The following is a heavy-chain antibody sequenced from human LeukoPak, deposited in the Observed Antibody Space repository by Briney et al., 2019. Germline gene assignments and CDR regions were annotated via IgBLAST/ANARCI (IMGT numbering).Heavy chain of an antibody. Sequence: GGTLRLSCAASGFTFSSYGTSWVRQAPGKGLEWVSGISGSGTSTYYADSVKGRFTISRDNSKNTLYLQMNSLRAEDTAVYYCAKGPGGYYYYYYMDVWGKGTTVTVSS. CDR3: AKGPGGYYYYYYMDV. CDR2: ISGSGTST. D-gene: IGHD3-10*01. V-gene: IGHV3-23*01. J-gene: IGHJ6*03. CDR1: GFTFSSYG.